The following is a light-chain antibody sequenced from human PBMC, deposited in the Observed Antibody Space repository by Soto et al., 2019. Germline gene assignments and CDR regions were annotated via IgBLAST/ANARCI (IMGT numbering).Light chain of an antibody. J-gene: IGLJ2*01. CDR2: EVS. CDR1: SSDVGGYNY. Sequence: QSVLTQPASVSGSPGQSITISCTGTSSDVGGYNYVSWYQHHPGKAPKLLIYEVSNRPSGVSNRFSGSKYGSTASLTISGLQAEDEAGYFCSSYTTSGTVVFGGGTKLTVL. CDR3: SSYTTSGTVV. V-gene: IGLV2-14*01.